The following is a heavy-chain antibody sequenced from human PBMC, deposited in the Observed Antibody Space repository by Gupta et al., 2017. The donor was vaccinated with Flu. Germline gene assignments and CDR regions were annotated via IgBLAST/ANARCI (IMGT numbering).Heavy chain of an antibody. D-gene: IGHD3-22*01. J-gene: IGHJ4*02. V-gene: IGHV3-23*01. Sequence: QAAGKGLEWVAGITGSGGATYYADSVKGRFSISRDNSKNTLYLQLNSLRAEDAAFYHCAKGSYYYDSSGYFDYWGQGTLVTVSS. CDR2: ITGSGGAT. CDR3: AKGSYYYDSSGYFDY.